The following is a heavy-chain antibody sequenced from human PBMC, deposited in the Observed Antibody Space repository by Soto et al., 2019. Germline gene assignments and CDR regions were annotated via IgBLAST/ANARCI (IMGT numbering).Heavy chain of an antibody. Sequence: EVQLVESGGGLVQPGGSLRLSCAASGFTFSSYEMNWVRQAPGKGLEWVSYISSSGSTIYYADSVKGRFTISRDNAKNSLYLQMNSLRAEDTAVYYCASVGYCSGGSCYGTTWGFDPWGQGTLVTVSS. D-gene: IGHD2-15*01. CDR2: ISSSGSTI. CDR3: ASVGYCSGGSCYGTTWGFDP. V-gene: IGHV3-48*03. J-gene: IGHJ5*02. CDR1: GFTFSSYE.